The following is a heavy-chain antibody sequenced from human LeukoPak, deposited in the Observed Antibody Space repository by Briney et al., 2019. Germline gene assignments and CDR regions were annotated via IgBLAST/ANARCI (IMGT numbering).Heavy chain of an antibody. J-gene: IGHJ3*02. V-gene: IGHV3-30*02. CDR3: AKELSGDDAFDI. CDR1: GFIFTDYG. Sequence: GGSLRLSCAASGFIFTDYGMHWVRQAPGKGLEWLTFIRYDGSDKYYADSVKGRFTISRDNSKNTLYLQMNSLRAEDTAVYYCAKELSGDDAFDIWGQGTMVTVSS. D-gene: IGHD6-19*01. CDR2: IRYDGSDK.